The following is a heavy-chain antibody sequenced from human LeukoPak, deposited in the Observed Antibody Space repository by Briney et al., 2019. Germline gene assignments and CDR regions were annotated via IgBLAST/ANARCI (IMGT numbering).Heavy chain of an antibody. D-gene: IGHD6-13*01. CDR2: IYTSGSI. J-gene: IGHJ4*02. Sequence: PSETLSLTCTISGGSISSYYWSWIRQSAGNGLEWIGSIYTSGSITYNPSLKSRVTLSLDTSKNQFSLKLSSVTAADTAVYYCARRHSSSWYFDYWGQGTLVTVSS. CDR1: GGSISSYY. V-gene: IGHV4-4*07. CDR3: ARRHSSSWYFDY.